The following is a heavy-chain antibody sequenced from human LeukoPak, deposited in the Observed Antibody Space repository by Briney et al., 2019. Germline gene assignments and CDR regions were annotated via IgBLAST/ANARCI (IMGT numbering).Heavy chain of an antibody. V-gene: IGHV3-23*01. CDR1: GFTFSSYA. J-gene: IGHJ5*02. CDR3: PKVAVVGFVSWFDP. CDR2: ISGSYGGT. D-gene: IGHD2-2*01. Sequence: PGGSLILSCAASGFTFSSYAMSWVRQAPGKGLEWVSTISGSYGGTFYADSVMVRFTISRDNSNNTLYLQMNSLRAEATAVYSCPKVAVVGFVSWFDPWGQGALVTVSS.